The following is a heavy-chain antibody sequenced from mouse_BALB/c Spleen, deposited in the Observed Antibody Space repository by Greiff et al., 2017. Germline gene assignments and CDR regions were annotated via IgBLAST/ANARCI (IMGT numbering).Heavy chain of an antibody. CDR2: IRLKSNNYAT. CDR3: TRGGSYDYHDAMDY. J-gene: IGHJ4*01. Sequence: EVMLVESGGGLVQPGGSMKLSCVASGFTFSNYWMNWVRQSPEKGLEWVAEIRLKSNNYATPYEESVKGRFTITRDDSKSSVYLQMNNLRAEDSGIYYCTRGGSYDYHDAMDYWGQGTSVTVSS. CDR1: GFTFSNYW. D-gene: IGHD2-4*01. V-gene: IGHV6-6*02.